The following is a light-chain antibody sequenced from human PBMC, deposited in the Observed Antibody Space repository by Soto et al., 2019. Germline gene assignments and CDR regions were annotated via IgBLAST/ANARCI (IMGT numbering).Light chain of an antibody. CDR1: SSNIGAGYD. J-gene: IGLJ1*01. V-gene: IGLV1-40*01. CDR2: EVN. CDR3: SSYASTSTAV. Sequence: QSVLTQPPSVSGTPGQRVTISCTGSSSNIGAGYDVHWYQQLPGTAPKLMIYEVNSRPSGVSNRFSGSKSGITASLTISGLQAEDEADYYCSSYASTSTAVFGTGTKVTVL.